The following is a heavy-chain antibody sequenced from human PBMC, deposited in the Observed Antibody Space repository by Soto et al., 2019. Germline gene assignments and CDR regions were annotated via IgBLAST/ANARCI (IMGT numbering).Heavy chain of an antibody. Sequence: QVQLLQSGAEVKKPGASVRVSCKASGYSFTRFGISWVRQAPGQGLEWVGRISTYNGNTKYAQKLEGRVTVSTDTSTSTAYMELRSLRSDDTAVYYSVRDPQYSTSPQVFDYWGQGTLLTVSS. CDR3: VRDPQYSTSPQVFDY. J-gene: IGHJ4*02. CDR2: ISTYNGNT. D-gene: IGHD6-6*01. CDR1: GYSFTRFG. V-gene: IGHV1-18*01.